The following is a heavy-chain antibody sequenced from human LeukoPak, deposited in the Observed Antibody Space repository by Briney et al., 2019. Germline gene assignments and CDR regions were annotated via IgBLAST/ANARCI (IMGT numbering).Heavy chain of an antibody. J-gene: IGHJ4*02. CDR2: INQDGSEI. CDR3: ARDRGITATHYYFDY. D-gene: IGHD1-14*01. Sequence: GGSLRLSCAASGFNFSSYWMSWVRQAPGKGLEWVANINQDGSEIYYVDSVKGRFTISRDSAKTSLYLQMNSLRAEDTAIYYCARDRGITATHYYFDYWGQGTLVTVSS. CDR1: GFNFSSYW. V-gene: IGHV3-7*01.